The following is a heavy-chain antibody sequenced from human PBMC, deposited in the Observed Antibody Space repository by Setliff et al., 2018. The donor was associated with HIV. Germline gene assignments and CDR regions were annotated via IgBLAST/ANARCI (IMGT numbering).Heavy chain of an antibody. V-gene: IGHV6-1*01. CDR3: ARHGDYNFWSGYYFDF. J-gene: IGHJ4*02. D-gene: IGHD3-3*01. CDR2: TYYRSKWNT. Sequence: SQTLSLTCAISGDSVSSNSAAWNWIRQSPSRGLEWLGRTYYRSKWNTDYAVSVESRITINPDTSKNQFSLQLNSVTPEDTAVYYCARHGDYNFWSGYYFDFWGQGTLVTVSS. CDR1: GDSVSSNSAA.